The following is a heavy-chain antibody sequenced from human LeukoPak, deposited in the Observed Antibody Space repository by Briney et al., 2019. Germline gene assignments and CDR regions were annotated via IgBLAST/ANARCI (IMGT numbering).Heavy chain of an antibody. Sequence: KTGGSLRLSCAASGFTFSDYYMNWIRQAPGKGLEWISYINTGGTTTYYADSVKGRFTISRDDAKNSLYLQMNSLRVEDTAVYYCARALNDYWGQGTLVTVSS. CDR2: INTGGTTT. CDR1: GFTFSDYY. V-gene: IGHV3-11*01. J-gene: IGHJ4*02. CDR3: ARALNDY.